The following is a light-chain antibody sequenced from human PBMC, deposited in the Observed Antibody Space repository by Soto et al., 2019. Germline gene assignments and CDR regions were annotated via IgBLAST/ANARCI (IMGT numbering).Light chain of an antibody. CDR1: SSDVGAYEY. V-gene: IGLV2-14*03. CDR3: TSYTTRRLYV. J-gene: IGLJ1*01. CDR2: DVS. Sequence: QSVLSRTASVSGSPGQSITISCTGTSSDVGAYEYVSWYQQHPGKAPKLLIYDVSNRPSGVSTRFSGSKSGNTASLTISGLQAEDEGDYYCTSYTTRRLYVFGSGTKVTVL.